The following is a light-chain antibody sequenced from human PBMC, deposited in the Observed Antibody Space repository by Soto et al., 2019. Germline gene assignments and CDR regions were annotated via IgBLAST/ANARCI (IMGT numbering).Light chain of an antibody. Sequence: QSVLTQPPSASGTPGQRGTISCSGSSSNIGSNTVNWYQQLPGTAPKLLIYSNNQRPSGVPDRFAGSKSGTSASLAISGLQSEDEADYYCAAWDDSLNGYVFGPGTKLTVL. CDR3: AAWDDSLNGYV. CDR2: SNN. CDR1: SSNIGSNT. J-gene: IGLJ1*01. V-gene: IGLV1-44*01.